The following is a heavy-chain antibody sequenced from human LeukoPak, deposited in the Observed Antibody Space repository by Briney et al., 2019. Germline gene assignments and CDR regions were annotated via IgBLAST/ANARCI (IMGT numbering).Heavy chain of an antibody. CDR2: ISSNSDDI. Sequence: GRSLRLSCVGSGFNFDEYAMHWVRQPPGKGLEWVSGISSNSDDIGYADSVKGRFTISRDSAKKSLYLQMNSLRAEDTALYYCAKDRYCTSSSCPIDYWDRGTLVTVSS. D-gene: IGHD2-15*01. CDR1: GFNFDEYA. V-gene: IGHV3-9*01. CDR3: AKDRYCTSSSCPIDY. J-gene: IGHJ4*02.